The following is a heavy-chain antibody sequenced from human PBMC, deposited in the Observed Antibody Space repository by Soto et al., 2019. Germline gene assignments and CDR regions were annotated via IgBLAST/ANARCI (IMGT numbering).Heavy chain of an antibody. Sequence: PSETLSLTCTVSGGSLSSYYWSWIRQAPGKGLENLGYVYYSDSINYNPSFKSRVTISVDKSKNQFSLKLSSVTAADTAVYYCARVSLTEDIVLVPAAMRPFYYYGMDVWGQGTTVTVSS. D-gene: IGHD2-2*01. V-gene: IGHV4-59*12. CDR1: GGSLSSYY. CDR3: ARVSLTEDIVLVPAAMRPFYYYGMDV. J-gene: IGHJ6*02. CDR2: VYYSDSI.